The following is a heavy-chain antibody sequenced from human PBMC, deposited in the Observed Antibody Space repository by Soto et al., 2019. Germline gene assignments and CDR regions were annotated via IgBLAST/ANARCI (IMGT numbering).Heavy chain of an antibody. CDR2: IGAAGDT. Sequence: EVQLVESGGGLVQPGGSLRLSVAASGFTFINYAMHWVPQPTGKGLEWVSGIGAAGDTYYPGSVKGRFTISRENAKNSLYLQMNSLRAGDTAVYYCAAGGVTSVAQFDYWGQGTLVTVSS. V-gene: IGHV3-13*01. J-gene: IGHJ4*02. CDR1: GFTFINYA. D-gene: IGHD3-16*01. CDR3: AAGGVTSVAQFDY.